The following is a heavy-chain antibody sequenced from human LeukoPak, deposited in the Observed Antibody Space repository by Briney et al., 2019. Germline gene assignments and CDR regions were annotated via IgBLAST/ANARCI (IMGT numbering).Heavy chain of an antibody. CDR2: VKRIIDGETT. V-gene: IGHV3-15*01. CDR1: GFTFSNAW. J-gene: IGHJ4*02. D-gene: IGHD3-10*01. CDR3: TTDSGAY. Sequence: GGSLRLSCTASGFTFSNAWMTWVRQAPGKGLEWVGRVKRIIDGETTQYAAPVKGRFAISRDDSKTTVYLQMNSLKTEDTAMYYCTTDSGAYWGQGSLVTVSS.